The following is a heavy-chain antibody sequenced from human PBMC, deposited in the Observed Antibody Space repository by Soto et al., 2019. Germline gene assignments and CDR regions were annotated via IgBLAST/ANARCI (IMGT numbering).Heavy chain of an antibody. J-gene: IGHJ4*02. CDR1: GYTFSSYA. Sequence: SVKVSCKASGYTFSSYAIEWMRQAPGQRLEWMGRIIPILGIANYAQKFQGRVTITADKSTSTAYMELSSLRSEDTAVYYCASLGTSRHYWGQGTLVTVSS. CDR3: ASLGTSRHY. CDR2: IIPILGIA. D-gene: IGHD2-2*01. V-gene: IGHV1-69*04.